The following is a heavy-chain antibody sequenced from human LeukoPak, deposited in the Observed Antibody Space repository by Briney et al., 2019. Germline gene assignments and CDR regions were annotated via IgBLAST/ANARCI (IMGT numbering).Heavy chain of an antibody. D-gene: IGHD2-15*01. Sequence: GGSLRLSCSASGFTFNNFVMHWVRQAPGKGLEYVSVISSNGGSTYSADSVKGRFTISRDNSKNTLYLQMSSLRAEDTAVYYCVKSLTPATADTYYYNAMDVWGKGTTVTVSS. CDR2: ISSNGGST. CDR1: GFTFNNFV. CDR3: VKSLTPATADTYYYNAMDV. J-gene: IGHJ6*04. V-gene: IGHV3-64D*06.